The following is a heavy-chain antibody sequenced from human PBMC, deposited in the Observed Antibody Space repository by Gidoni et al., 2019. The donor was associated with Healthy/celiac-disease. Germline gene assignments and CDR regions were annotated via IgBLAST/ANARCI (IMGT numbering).Heavy chain of an antibody. J-gene: IGHJ6*02. CDR3: ARDDCSSTSCYAGGLYYYGMDV. CDR2: INPNSGGT. Sequence: QVQLVQSGAEVKKPGASVKVSCKASGYTFTGYYMHWVRQAPGQGLEWMGWINPNSGGTNYAQKFQGWVTMTRDTSISTAYMELSRLRSDDTAVYYCARDDCSSTSCYAGGLYYYGMDVWGQGTTVTVSS. D-gene: IGHD2-2*01. V-gene: IGHV1-2*04. CDR1: GYTFTGYY.